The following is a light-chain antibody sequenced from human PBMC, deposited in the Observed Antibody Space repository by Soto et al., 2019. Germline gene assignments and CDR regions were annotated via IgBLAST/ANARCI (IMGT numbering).Light chain of an antibody. CDR2: ATS. CDR1: QGINHY. V-gene: IGKV1-27*01. CDR3: QKHNSAPLF. Sequence: DIQMNQSPSSLSASVGDRVTITCRASQGINHYLAWFQQKPGKVHKLLIYATSTLQSGVPSRFSGSGFGTDFTLTIRSLQPEDVATYYCQKHNSAPLFVGPGTKVDI. J-gene: IGKJ3*01.